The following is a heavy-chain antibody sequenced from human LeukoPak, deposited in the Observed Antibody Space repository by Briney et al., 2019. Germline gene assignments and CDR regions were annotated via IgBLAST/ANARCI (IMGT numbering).Heavy chain of an antibody. CDR2: DGIAADT. CDR1: GFTFCNYA. J-gene: IGHJ4*02. V-gene: IGHV3-13*01. D-gene: IGHD1-26*01. Sequence: GGSLRLSCAASGFTFCNYAMNWVRQAPGQGLEWVSADGIAADTFYPGSVKGRFTISRENAKNSLYLQMNSLRVEDTAVYYCVRQKKSHGNFDYWGQGTLVTVSS. CDR3: VRQKKSHGNFDY.